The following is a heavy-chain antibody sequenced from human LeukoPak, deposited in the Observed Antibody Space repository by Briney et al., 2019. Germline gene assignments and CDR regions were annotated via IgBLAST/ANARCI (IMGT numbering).Heavy chain of an antibody. J-gene: IGHJ6*04. V-gene: IGHV3-7*03. CDR2: IQQDGSEK. Sequence: GGSMRLSCAASGFNFRTYWMTWVRQPPGKGLEWVASIQQDGSEKYYVDSVKGRFTISRDNAKNSLDLQMNSLRAEDTAVYYCARGHYGMDVWGKGTTVTVSS. CDR1: GFNFRTYW. D-gene: IGHD3-3*01. CDR3: ARGHYGMDV.